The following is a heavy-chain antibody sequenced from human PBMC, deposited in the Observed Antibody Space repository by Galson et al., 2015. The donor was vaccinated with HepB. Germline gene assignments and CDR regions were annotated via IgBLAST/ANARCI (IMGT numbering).Heavy chain of an antibody. CDR1: GGTFSSYA. J-gene: IGHJ4*02. V-gene: IGHV1-69*06. CDR2: IIPIFGTA. CDR3: ARSRDYYDSSGYYYFDY. D-gene: IGHD3-22*01. Sequence: SVKVSCKASGGTFSSYAISWVRQAPGQGLEWMGGIIPIFGTANYAQKFQGRVTITADKSTSTAYMELSSLRSEDTAVYYCARSRDYYDSSGYYYFDYWGQGTLVTVSS.